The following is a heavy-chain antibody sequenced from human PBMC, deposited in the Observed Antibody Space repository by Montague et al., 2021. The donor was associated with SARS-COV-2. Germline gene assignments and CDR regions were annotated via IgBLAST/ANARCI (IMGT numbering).Heavy chain of an antibody. CDR3: AGDRQLYNSHSGFDP. CDR2: IFYSGST. Sequence: SETLSLTCTVSGGAISTYFWSWTRQPPGKGLEWIGYIFYSGSTDYNPSLKSRITISVDTSKNQFSLKLTSVTAADTAIYYCAGDRQLYNSHSGFDPWGQGTLVTVSS. J-gene: IGHJ5*02. V-gene: IGHV4-59*01. CDR1: GGAISTYF. D-gene: IGHD3-3*01.